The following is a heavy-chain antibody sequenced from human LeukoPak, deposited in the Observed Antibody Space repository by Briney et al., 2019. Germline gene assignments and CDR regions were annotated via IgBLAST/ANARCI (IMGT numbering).Heavy chain of an antibody. CDR2: IYYSGST. V-gene: IGHV4-59*01. D-gene: IGHD3-22*01. J-gene: IGHJ4*02. Sequence: SETLSLTCTVSGGSISSYYWSWIRQPPGKGLEWIGYIYYSGSTNYNPSLESRVTMSVDTSKNRISLKMTSVTAADTATYYCARWGYFDSSGYFVVDYWGQGALVTVSS. CDR3: ARWGYFDSSGYFVVDY. CDR1: GGSISSYY.